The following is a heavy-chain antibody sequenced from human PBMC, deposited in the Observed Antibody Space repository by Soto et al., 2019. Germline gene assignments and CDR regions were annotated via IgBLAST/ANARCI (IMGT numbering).Heavy chain of an antibody. V-gene: IGHV3-30*18. Sequence: QVQLVESGGGVVQPERSLRLSCAASGFTFSRCGMYWVRQAPGKGLEWVAAVSHDGSREYHADSVKGRFTISRDNSQNTVYLQMNSLRPEDTAVYYCAKGVFYDKGDDAFDIWGQGTLVAVSS. CDR2: VSHDGSRE. J-gene: IGHJ3*02. CDR1: GFTFSRCG. CDR3: AKGVFYDKGDDAFDI. D-gene: IGHD3-9*01.